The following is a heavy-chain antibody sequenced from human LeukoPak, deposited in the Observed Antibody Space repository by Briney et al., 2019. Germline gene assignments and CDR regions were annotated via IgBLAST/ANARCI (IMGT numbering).Heavy chain of an antibody. CDR2: IIPILGIA. CDR3: ARDLGDGYNHNWFDP. J-gene: IGHJ5*02. V-gene: IGHV1-69*04. CDR1: GYTFTGYY. D-gene: IGHD5-24*01. Sequence: SVKVSCKASGYTFTGYYMHWVRQAPGQGLEWMGRIIPILGIANYAQKFQGRVTITADKSTSTAYMELSSLRSEDTAVYYCARDLGDGYNHNWFDPWGQGTLVTVSS.